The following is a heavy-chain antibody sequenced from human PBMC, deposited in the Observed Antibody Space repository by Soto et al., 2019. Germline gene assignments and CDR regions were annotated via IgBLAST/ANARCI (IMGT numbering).Heavy chain of an antibody. CDR2: FDYSGDN. D-gene: IGHD1-26*01. J-gene: IGHJ4*02. V-gene: IGHV4-39*01. CDR1: GASISSSTYY. CDR3: ARQSRPLRRSSFDL. Sequence: QVQLQEAGPGLVKPSETLSVTCTVSGASISSSTYYWAWIRQSPGRGLEWIGTFDYSGDNYYNPSLKSRLTMSADTSTNQLSLKVTSVTVEDTAVYFCARQSRPLRRSSFDLWGQGTLVIVSS.